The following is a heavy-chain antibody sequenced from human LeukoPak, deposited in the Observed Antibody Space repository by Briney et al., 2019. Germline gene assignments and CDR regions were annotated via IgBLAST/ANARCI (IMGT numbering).Heavy chain of an antibody. Sequence: GGSLRLSCAAPGFAFSTYWMSWVRQAPGKGLEWVSSISSSSSYIYYADSVKGRFTISRDNAKNSLYLQMNSLRAEDTAVYYCARDFYDSSGFADYWGQGTLVTVSS. CDR3: ARDFYDSSGFADY. CDR1: GFAFSTYW. J-gene: IGHJ4*02. D-gene: IGHD3-22*01. CDR2: ISSSSSYI. V-gene: IGHV3-21*01.